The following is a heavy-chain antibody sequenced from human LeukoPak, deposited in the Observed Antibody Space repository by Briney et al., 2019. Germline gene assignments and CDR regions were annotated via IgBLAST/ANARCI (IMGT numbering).Heavy chain of an antibody. J-gene: IGHJ2*01. CDR1: GDSVSSNSAA. CDR2: TYYRSKWYN. CDR3: ARLSSLGWYFDL. Sequence: SQTLSLTCAISGDSVSSNSAAWNWIRQSPSRGLEWLGRTYYRSKWYNDYAVSVKSRITINPDTSKNQFSLKLSSVTAADTAVYYCARLSSLGWYFDLWGRGTLVTVSS. D-gene: IGHD2-2*01. V-gene: IGHV6-1*01.